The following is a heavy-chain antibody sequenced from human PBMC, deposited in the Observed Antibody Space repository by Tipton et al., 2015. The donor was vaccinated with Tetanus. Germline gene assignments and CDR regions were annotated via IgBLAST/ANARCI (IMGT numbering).Heavy chain of an antibody. V-gene: IGHV4-30-4*01. D-gene: IGHD3-10*01. Sequence: TLSLTCSVSGGAFRRENFYWSWIRQPPGKGLEWIGYIYHSETTYYNPTLKSRVTISVDTSKSQFSLRLTSVTAADTAVYYCARSKLLWFGESLSGFDSWGQGTLVTVSA. CDR2: IYHSETT. CDR1: GGAFRRENFY. CDR3: ARSKLLWFGESLSGFDS. J-gene: IGHJ4*02.